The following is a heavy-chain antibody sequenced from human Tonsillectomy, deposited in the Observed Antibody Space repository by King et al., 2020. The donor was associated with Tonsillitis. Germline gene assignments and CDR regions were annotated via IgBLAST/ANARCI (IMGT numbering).Heavy chain of an antibody. Sequence: QLQESGSGLVKPSQTLSLTCAVSGGSISSGGYSWSWIRQPPGKGLEWIGYIYHSGSTYYNPSLKSRVTISVDRSKNQFSLKLSSVTAADTAVYYCARGTLYYFDYWGQGTLVTVSS. CDR2: IYHSGST. CDR1: GGSISSGGYS. J-gene: IGHJ4*02. CDR3: ARGTLYYFDY. V-gene: IGHV4-30-2*01.